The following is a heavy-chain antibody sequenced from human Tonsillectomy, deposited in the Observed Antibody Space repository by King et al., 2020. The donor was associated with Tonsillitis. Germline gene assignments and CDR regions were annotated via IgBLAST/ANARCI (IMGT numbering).Heavy chain of an antibody. Sequence: VQLQESGPGLVKPSQTLSLTCTVSGGSISSGSYYWNWIRQPAGKGLEWIGRIYTSGRTDYNPSLNSRVTVPMDTSKNQFSLRLSSVTAADTAVYFCAICPLTFYCRSISCLDYWGQGTLVTVSS. V-gene: IGHV4-61*02. CDR2: IYTSGRT. J-gene: IGHJ4*02. CDR1: GGSISSGSYY. CDR3: AICPLTFYCRSISCLDY. D-gene: IGHD2-2*01.